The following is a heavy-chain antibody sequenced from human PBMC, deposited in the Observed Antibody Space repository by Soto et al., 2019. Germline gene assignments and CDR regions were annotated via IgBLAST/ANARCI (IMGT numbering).Heavy chain of an antibody. V-gene: IGHV3-23*01. D-gene: IGHD1-26*01. Sequence: GGSLRLSCAASGFTFSSYAMNWVRQAPGKGLEWVSAISGGGGSTYYADSVKGRFAISRDNSRNTLYLQMNSLRADDTAVYYCVKYRGAGSLPNWSCASWGRGSLVTVSS. CDR2: ISGGGGST. J-gene: IGHJ2*01. CDR3: VKYRGAGSLPNWSCAS. CDR1: GFTFSSYA.